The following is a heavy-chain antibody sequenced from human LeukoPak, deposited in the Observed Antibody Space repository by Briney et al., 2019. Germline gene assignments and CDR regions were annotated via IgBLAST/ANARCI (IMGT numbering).Heavy chain of an antibody. D-gene: IGHD2-15*01. CDR1: GFTFSSYA. CDR3: AKAYLVVVVAATPDDAFDI. Sequence: PGGSLRLSRAASGFTFSSYAMSWVRQAPGKGLEWVSAISGSGGSTYYADSVKGRFTISRDNSKNTLYLQMNSLRAEDTAVYYCAKAYLVVVVAATPDDAFDIWGQGTMVTVSS. CDR2: ISGSGGST. J-gene: IGHJ3*02. V-gene: IGHV3-23*01.